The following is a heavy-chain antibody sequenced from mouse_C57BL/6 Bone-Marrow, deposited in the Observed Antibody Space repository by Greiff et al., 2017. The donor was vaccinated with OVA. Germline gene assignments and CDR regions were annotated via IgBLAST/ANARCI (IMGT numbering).Heavy chain of an antibody. Sequence: QVQLQQPGAELVRPGSSVKLSCKASGYTFTSYWMDWVKQRPGQGLEWIGNIYPSDSETHYNQKFKDKATLTVDKSSSTAYMQLSSLTSEDSAVYYCARPGDGYYDYFDYWGQGTTLTVSS. D-gene: IGHD2-3*01. CDR3: ARPGDGYYDYFDY. CDR1: GYTFTSYW. J-gene: IGHJ2*01. V-gene: IGHV1-61*01. CDR2: IYPSDSET.